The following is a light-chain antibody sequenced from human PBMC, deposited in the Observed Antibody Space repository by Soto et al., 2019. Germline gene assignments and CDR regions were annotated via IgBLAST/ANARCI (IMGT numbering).Light chain of an antibody. V-gene: IGKV3-20*01. J-gene: IGKJ5*01. CDR1: QNINNNY. Sequence: EYVLTQSPGTLSLSPGERATLSCRASQNINNNYLAWYQQKPGQAPRLLIYGASSRATGIPDRFSGSGSGTDFTLTISRLEPEDFAVYYCQQHGISHITFGQGTRLE. CDR2: GAS. CDR3: QQHGISHIT.